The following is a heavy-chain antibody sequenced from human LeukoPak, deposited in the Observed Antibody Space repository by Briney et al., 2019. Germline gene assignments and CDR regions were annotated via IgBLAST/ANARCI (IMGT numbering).Heavy chain of an antibody. CDR3: VRTPPNWGFDY. CDR1: GYTFTTHD. D-gene: IGHD7-27*01. J-gene: IGHJ4*02. CDR2: MSPNSGDT. V-gene: IGHV1-8*01. Sequence: ASVKVSCKASGYTFTTHDINWVRQATGQGLEWLGWMSPNSGDTGYAQKFQGRVTMTSDSSIGTAYMELSSLRSEDTAIYYCVRTPPNWGFDYWGQGTLVTVSS.